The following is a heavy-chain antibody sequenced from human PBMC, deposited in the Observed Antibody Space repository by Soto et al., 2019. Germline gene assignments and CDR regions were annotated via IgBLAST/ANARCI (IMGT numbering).Heavy chain of an antibody. V-gene: IGHV6-1*01. D-gene: IGHD6-13*01. CDR3: VRGVDSSFDY. CDR1: GDSVSSNRSA. CDR2: TYYRSKWKN. Sequence: SQTLSLPCVISGDSVSSNRSACNFVRQSPSRGLEWLGRTYYRSKWKNDYALSVNSRITINPDTSKNQFSLQLNSVTPEDTAVYYCVRGVDSSFDYWGQGTLVTVSS. J-gene: IGHJ4*02.